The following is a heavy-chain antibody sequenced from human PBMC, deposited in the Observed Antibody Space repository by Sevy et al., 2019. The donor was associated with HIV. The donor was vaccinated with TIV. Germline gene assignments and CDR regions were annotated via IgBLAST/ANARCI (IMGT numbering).Heavy chain of an antibody. V-gene: IGHV3-11*01. CDR3: ARELVRGVIRDYFDF. CDR2: ISSSGDST. Sequence: GGSLRLSCAASGFSFSDYYMNWIRQAPGKGLECISYISSSGDSTYYADSVKGRFTISIDNAKNSVYLQMNNLRADDTAVYFCARELVRGVIRDYFDFWGQGTLVTVSS. J-gene: IGHJ4*02. D-gene: IGHD3-10*01. CDR1: GFSFSDYY.